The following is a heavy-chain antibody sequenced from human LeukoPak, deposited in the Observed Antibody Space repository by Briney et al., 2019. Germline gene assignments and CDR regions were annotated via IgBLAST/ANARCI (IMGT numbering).Heavy chain of an antibody. CDR3: ARGATAGRFSLRPTGAYYMDV. CDR1: GYTLTELS. J-gene: IGHJ6*03. V-gene: IGHV1-24*01. D-gene: IGHD6-13*01. CDR2: FDPEDGET. Sequence: ASVKVSCKVSGYTLTELSMHWVRQAPGKGLEWMGGFDPEDGETFYAQKFQGRVTMTEDTSTDTAYMELSSLRSEDTAVYYCARGATAGRFSLRPTGAYYMDVWGKGTTVTVSS.